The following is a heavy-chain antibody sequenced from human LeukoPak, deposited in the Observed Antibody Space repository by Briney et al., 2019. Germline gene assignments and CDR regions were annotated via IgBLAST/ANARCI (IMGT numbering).Heavy chain of an antibody. V-gene: IGHV3-33*01. J-gene: IGHJ6*02. CDR2: IWYDGSNK. D-gene: IGHD3-3*01. CDR3: ARGPFWSGYYTSGYYYYGMGV. CDR1: GFTFSSYG. Sequence: SGGSLRLSCAASGFTFSSYGMHWVRQAPGKGLEWVAVIWYDGSNKYYADSVKGRFTISRDNSKNTLYLQMNSLRAEDTAVYYCARGPFWSGYYTSGYYYYGMGVWGQGTTVTVSS.